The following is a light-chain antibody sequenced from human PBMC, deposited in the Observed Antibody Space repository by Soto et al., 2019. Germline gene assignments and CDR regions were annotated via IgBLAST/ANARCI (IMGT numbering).Light chain of an antibody. CDR3: QQYTNWPYT. J-gene: IGKJ2*01. Sequence: EIVMTQSPATLSVPAGERAALSCRASQSVSSNFAWYQQKPGQAPRLLIYGASTRATGIPARFSGSGSGTDFTLTISSLQSEDFAVSYCQQYTNWPYTFGQGTKLEIK. CDR1: QSVSSN. CDR2: GAS. V-gene: IGKV3-15*01.